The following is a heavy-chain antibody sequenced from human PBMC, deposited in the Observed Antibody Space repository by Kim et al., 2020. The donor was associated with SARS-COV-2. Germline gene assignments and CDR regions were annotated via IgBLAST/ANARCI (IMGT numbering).Heavy chain of an antibody. CDR3: AREQMATAIRGLAY. D-gene: IGHD3-10*01. J-gene: IGHJ4*02. V-gene: IGHV3-33*01. CDR2: IRNHGNNS. CDR1: GFPFSNYE. Sequence: GGSLRLSCEASGFPFSNYEMHWVRQAPGKGLEWVAGIRNHGNNSSSGDSVKGRSTIPRDHSKNTLDLQMNSRRGEDTAVYYCAREQMATAIRGLAYWGQGTLVTVSA.